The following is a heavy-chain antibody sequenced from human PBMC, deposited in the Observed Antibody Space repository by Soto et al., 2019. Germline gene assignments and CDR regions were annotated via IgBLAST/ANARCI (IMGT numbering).Heavy chain of an antibody. D-gene: IGHD2-2*02. V-gene: IGHV3-30*18. J-gene: IGHJ4*02. CDR2: ISYEGSNK. CDR3: AKLPGPVPAAIDY. Sequence: WGSLRLSCAASGFAFISYGMHWFRQPPRKWLERVAVISYEGSNKYDAESVKGRITSHRDNSKNTLYLQMNSQRAEHMAAYYRAKLPGPVPAAIDYWGQGTLVTVSS. CDR1: GFAFISYG.